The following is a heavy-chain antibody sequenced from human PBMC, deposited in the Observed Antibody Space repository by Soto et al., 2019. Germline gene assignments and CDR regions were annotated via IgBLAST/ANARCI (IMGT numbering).Heavy chain of an antibody. Sequence: EVHLVESGGGLVQPGGSLRLSCAASGFTFNFYSMGWVRQAPGKGPEWVANIKEEGREKFYADSVRGRFTISRDNPNNLVYLHMRSLRVEDTALYYCARLGRDIPFDYWGQGTLVTVSS. V-gene: IGHV3-7*01. CDR3: ARLGRDIPFDY. D-gene: IGHD7-27*01. CDR1: GFTFNFYS. CDR2: IKEEGREK. J-gene: IGHJ4*02.